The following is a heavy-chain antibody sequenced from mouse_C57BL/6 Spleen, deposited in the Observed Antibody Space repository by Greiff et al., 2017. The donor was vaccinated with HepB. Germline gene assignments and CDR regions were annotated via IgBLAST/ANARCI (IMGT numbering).Heavy chain of an antibody. Sequence: QVQLQQPGAELVRPGSSVKLSCETSGYTFTSYWMDWVKQRPGQGLEWIGNIYPSDSETHYNQKFKDKATLTVDKSSSTAYMQLSSLTSEDSAVYYCARDYYGSSYWYFDVWGTGTTVTVSS. D-gene: IGHD1-1*01. V-gene: IGHV1-61*01. CDR3: ARDYYGSSYWYFDV. J-gene: IGHJ1*03. CDR1: GYTFTSYW. CDR2: IYPSDSET.